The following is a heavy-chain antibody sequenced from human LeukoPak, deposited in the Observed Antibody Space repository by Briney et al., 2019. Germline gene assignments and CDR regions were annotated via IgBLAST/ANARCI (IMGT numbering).Heavy chain of an antibody. CDR1: GFTVSSNY. CDR2: IYYSGTT. V-gene: IGHV3-66*04. Sequence: WGSLRLSCAASGFTVSSNYMSWVRQAPGKGLEWVSVIYYSGTTYYADSVKGRFTISIDNSKNTLHLQMNCLRAEDTAVYYCPRHGYKYGLHYWGQGTLLTGS. J-gene: IGHJ4*02. CDR3: PRHGYKYGLHY. D-gene: IGHD5-24*01.